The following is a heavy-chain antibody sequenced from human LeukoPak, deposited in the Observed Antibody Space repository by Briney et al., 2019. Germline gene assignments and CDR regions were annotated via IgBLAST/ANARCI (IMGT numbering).Heavy chain of an antibody. CDR2: IDKHGNGK. J-gene: IGHJ4*02. CDR1: GFTFSISW. CDR3: ARDAGWGYYDL. D-gene: IGHD1-26*01. V-gene: IGHV3-7*01. Sequence: GGSLRLSCVASGFTFSISWVGWVRQAPGKGLEWVANIDKHGNGKYYVDSVEGRFAISRDYVSNSVFLQMNSPRAEDTSVYFCARDAGWGYYDLWGQGTPVTVSS.